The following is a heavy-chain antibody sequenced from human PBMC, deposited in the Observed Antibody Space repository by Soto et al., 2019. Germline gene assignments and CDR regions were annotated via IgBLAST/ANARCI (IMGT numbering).Heavy chain of an antibody. CDR1: GGTFSSYA. CDR2: IIPIFGTA. V-gene: IGHV1-69*13. J-gene: IGHJ4*02. Sequence: ASVKVSCKASGGTFSSYAISWVRQAPGQGLEWMGGIIPIFGTANYAQKFQGRVTITADESTSTAYMELSSLRSEDTAVYYCARPSVGYYGSGSYYPSFDYWGQGTLVTVSS. CDR3: ARPSVGYYGSGSYYPSFDY. D-gene: IGHD3-10*01.